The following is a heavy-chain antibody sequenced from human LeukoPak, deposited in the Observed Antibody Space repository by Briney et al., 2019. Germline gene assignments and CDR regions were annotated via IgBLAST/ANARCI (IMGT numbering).Heavy chain of an antibody. CDR2: INHSGST. CDR1: GGSFSGYY. V-gene: IGHV4-34*01. Sequence: SETLSLTCAVYGGSFSGYYWSWIRQPPWKGLEWIGEINHSGSTNYNPSLKSRVTISLDTSKNQFSLKLRSVTAADTAVYYCVRGAPDAFDIWGQGTMVTVSS. J-gene: IGHJ3*02. CDR3: VRGAPDAFDI.